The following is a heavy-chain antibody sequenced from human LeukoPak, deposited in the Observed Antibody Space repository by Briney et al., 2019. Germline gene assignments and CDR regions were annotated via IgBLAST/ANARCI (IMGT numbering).Heavy chain of an antibody. V-gene: IGHV3-23*01. CDR1: GFTFSSYA. CDR2: IIGSGGST. J-gene: IGHJ4*02. Sequence: GGSLRLSCAASGFTFSSYAMSRVRQAPGEGLEWVSAIIGSGGSTYYADSVKGRFTISRDNSKNTLYLQMNSLRAEDTAVYYCAKAKRGHYFDYWGQGTLVTVSS. CDR3: AKAKRGHYFDY. D-gene: IGHD3-10*01.